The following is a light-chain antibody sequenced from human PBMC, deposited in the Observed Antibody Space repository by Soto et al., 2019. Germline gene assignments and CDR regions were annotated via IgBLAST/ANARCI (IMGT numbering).Light chain of an antibody. V-gene: IGKV3-20*01. J-gene: IGKJ1*01. Sequence: EIVLAHSPGTVSLSPGERASLSCSASQSVTNSFLAWYQQKPGQAPRLLIYGASRRATGIPDRFTGSGSGTDFTLTISRLEPEDFAVYYCQQYVSSPWAFGQGTKVDIK. CDR3: QQYVSSPWA. CDR1: QSVTNSF. CDR2: GAS.